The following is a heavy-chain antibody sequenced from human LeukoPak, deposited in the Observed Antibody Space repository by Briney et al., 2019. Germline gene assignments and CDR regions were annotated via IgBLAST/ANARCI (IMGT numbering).Heavy chain of an antibody. CDR3: AKDLKWDLTDGFDY. J-gene: IGHJ4*02. CDR1: GFTFSSYG. V-gene: IGHV3-30*02. Sequence: GGSLRLSCAASGFTFSSYGMHWVRQAPGKGLEWVAVIWYDGSNKYYADSVKGRFTISRDNSKNTLYLQMNSLRAEDTAVYYCAKDLKWDLTDGFDYWGQGTLVTVSS. CDR2: IWYDGSNK. D-gene: IGHD1-26*01.